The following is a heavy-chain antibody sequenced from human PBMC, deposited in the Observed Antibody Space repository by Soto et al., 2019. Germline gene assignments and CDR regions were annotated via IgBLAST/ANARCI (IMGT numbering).Heavy chain of an antibody. CDR1: GGTFSSYT. J-gene: IGHJ4*02. V-gene: IGHV1-69*08. CDR2: IIPILGIA. Sequence: QVQLVQSGAEVKKPGSSVKVSCKASGGTFSSYTISWVRQAPGQGLEWMGRIIPILGIANYAQKFQGRVTITADKSTSTAYMELSSLRSEDTAVYYCAREARGICSGGSCYSDYGGQGTLVTVSS. D-gene: IGHD2-15*01. CDR3: AREARGICSGGSCYSDY.